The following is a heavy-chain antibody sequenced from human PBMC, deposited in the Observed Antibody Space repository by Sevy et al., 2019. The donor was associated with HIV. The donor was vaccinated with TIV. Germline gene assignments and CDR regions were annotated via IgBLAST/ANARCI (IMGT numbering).Heavy chain of an antibody. CDR3: GKESYFSYYMDV. Sequence: GGSLRLSCAASGFTFDDYSMHWVRQVPGKGLQWVSFINWNRATTYYADSVKGRFTISRDNIKNSLYLQMNRLTSEDTALYFCGKESYFSYYMDVWGKGTTVTVSS. J-gene: IGHJ6*03. V-gene: IGHV3-43*01. CDR2: INWNRATT. CDR1: GFTFDDYS.